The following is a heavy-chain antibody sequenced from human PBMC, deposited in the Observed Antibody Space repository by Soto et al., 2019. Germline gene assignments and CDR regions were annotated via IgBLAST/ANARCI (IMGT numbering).Heavy chain of an antibody. Sequence: PGESLKISCKGSGYSFTSYWISWVRQMPGKGPAGMGRIDASDSYTNYSPSFQGHVTISADKSISTAYLQWSSLKASDTAMYYCARHGIDVWDYGMDVWGQGTTVTVSS. CDR1: GYSFTSYW. CDR2: IDASDSYT. D-gene: IGHD1-20*01. V-gene: IGHV5-10-1*01. J-gene: IGHJ6*02. CDR3: ARHGIDVWDYGMDV.